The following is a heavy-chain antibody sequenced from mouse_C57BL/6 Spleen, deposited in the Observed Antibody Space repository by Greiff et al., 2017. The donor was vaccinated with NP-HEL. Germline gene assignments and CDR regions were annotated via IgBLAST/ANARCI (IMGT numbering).Heavy chain of an antibody. Sequence: QVQLHQPGAELVKPGASVKMSCKASGYTFTSYWITWVKQRPGQGLEWIGDIYPGSGSTNYNEKFKSKATLTVDTSSSTAYMQLSSLTSEDSAVYYCARWDTTVVATDYYAMDYWGQGTSVTVSS. CDR3: ARWDTTVVATDYYAMDY. J-gene: IGHJ4*01. V-gene: IGHV1-55*01. CDR2: IYPGSGST. D-gene: IGHD1-1*01. CDR1: GYTFTSYW.